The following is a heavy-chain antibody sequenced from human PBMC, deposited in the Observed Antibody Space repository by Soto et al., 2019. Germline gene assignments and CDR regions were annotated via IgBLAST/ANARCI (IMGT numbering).Heavy chain of an antibody. CDR2: ISAYNGNT. V-gene: IGHV1-18*01. CDR1: GYTFTSYG. J-gene: IGHJ6*03. CDR3: ARVLVGDNWNDHYYYYYMDV. Sequence: GASVKVSCKASGYTFTSYGISWVRQAPGQGLEWMGWISAYNGNTNYAQKLQGRVTMTTDTSTSTAYMELRSLRSDDTAVYYCARVLVGDNWNDHYYYYYMDVWGKGTTVTVSS. D-gene: IGHD1-20*01.